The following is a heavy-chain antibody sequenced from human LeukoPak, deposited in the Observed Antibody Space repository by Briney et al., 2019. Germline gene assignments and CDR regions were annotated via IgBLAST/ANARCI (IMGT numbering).Heavy chain of an antibody. J-gene: IGHJ6*03. Sequence: GGSLRLSCAVSGFTFSSLWMNWVRQAPGKGLEWVANIKEDGSEKNYVDSVKGRFTISRDNAKNSLYLQMNSLRAEDTAVYYCARVRYMDVWGKGTTVTVSS. CDR3: ARVRYMDV. CDR2: IKEDGSEK. CDR1: GFTFSSLW. V-gene: IGHV3-7*01.